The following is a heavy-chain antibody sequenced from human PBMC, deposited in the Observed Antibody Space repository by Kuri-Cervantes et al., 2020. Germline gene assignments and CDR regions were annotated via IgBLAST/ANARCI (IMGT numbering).Heavy chain of an antibody. Sequence: GGSLRLSCKGSGNSFSTYWIGWVRQMPGKGLEWMGIIYPGDSDVKYSPSFQGQVTISADKSVSTAYLQWSSLKASDTAMYYCAKSSSWDNSAWFDPWGQGTLVTVSS. J-gene: IGHJ5*02. CDR2: IYPGDSDV. V-gene: IGHV5-51*01. CDR3: AKSSSWDNSAWFDP. CDR1: GNSFSTYW. D-gene: IGHD5-24*01.